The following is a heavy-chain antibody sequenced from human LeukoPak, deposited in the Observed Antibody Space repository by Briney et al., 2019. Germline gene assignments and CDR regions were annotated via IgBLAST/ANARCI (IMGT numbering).Heavy chain of an antibody. CDR3: ASTGGYGSGTYDYYYFGMDV. CDR1: GFTFSSYE. D-gene: IGHD3-10*01. CDR2: ITSSGRII. Sequence: PGGSLRLPCAASGFTFSSYEMNWVRQAPGKGLEWVAYITSSGRIIYYADSVKGRFTISRDNAKNSLYLQMNSLRAEDTAVYYCASTGGYGSGTYDYYYFGMDVWDQGTTVTVSS. V-gene: IGHV3-48*03. J-gene: IGHJ6*02.